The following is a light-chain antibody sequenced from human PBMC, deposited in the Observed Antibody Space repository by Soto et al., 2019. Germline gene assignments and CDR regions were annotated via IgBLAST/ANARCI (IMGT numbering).Light chain of an antibody. Sequence: EIVMTQSPATLSGSPGERATLSCRASQSVSSNLAWYQQKPGQAPRLLIYGSSTRATGIPASFSGSGSGTEFTLTISSLQSEDFAVYYCQQYNNWPRTFGQGTKVEIK. V-gene: IGKV3-15*01. CDR1: QSVSSN. CDR3: QQYNNWPRT. CDR2: GSS. J-gene: IGKJ1*01.